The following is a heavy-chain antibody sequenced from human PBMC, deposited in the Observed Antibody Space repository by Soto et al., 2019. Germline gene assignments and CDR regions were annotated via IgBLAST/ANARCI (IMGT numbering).Heavy chain of an antibody. CDR2: ISGSGGST. Sequence: TGGSLRLSCAASGFTFSSYAMSWVRQAPGKGLEWVSAISGSGGSTYYADSVKGRFTISRDNSKNTLYLQMNSLRAEDTAVYYCAKALTVPIAFDIWGQGTMVTVSS. D-gene: IGHD4-17*01. CDR3: AKALTVPIAFDI. J-gene: IGHJ3*02. CDR1: GFTFSSYA. V-gene: IGHV3-23*01.